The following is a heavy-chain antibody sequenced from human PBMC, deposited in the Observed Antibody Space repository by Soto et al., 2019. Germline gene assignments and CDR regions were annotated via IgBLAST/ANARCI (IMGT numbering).Heavy chain of an antibody. CDR1: GGSIRTTRYY. CDR2: IYHSGST. J-gene: IGHJ6*01. CDR3: ARVPSQDRSTISGVVIWTMDV. V-gene: IGHV4-31*03. Sequence: QVQLQESGPGLVKFSQTLSLTCTVSGGSIRTTRYYWSWIRQHPGKGLEWIAYIYHSGSTYYNPHLISRVDMSVDTSSSQFSLHLSSVTPADPAVYHSARVPSQDRSTISGVVIWTMDVWSQGTTVSVSS. D-gene: IGHD3-3*01.